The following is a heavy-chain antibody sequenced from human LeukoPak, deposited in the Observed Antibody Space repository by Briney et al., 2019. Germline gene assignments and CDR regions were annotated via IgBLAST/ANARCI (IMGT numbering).Heavy chain of an antibody. Sequence: GESLKISCKGSGYSITSYWISWVRPMPGKVLEWTGIIYPGDSDTIYSPSFQGQVTISADKSISTAYLQWSSLKASDTAMYYCARPLGPGAFNIWGQGTMVTVSS. D-gene: IGHD3-3*02. J-gene: IGHJ3*02. CDR2: IYPGDSDT. CDR1: GYSITSYW. V-gene: IGHV5-51*01. CDR3: ARPLGPGAFNI.